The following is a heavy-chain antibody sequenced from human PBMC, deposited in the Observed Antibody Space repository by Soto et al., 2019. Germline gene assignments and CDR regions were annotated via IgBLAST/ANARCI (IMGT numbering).Heavy chain of an antibody. CDR3: VKGDYYYVSSGYYPFDY. Sequence: PGGSLRLSCSASGFTFSIYCMHWVRQAPGKGLEYVSSISTNGGSTDYADSVKGRFTISRDNSKNTVYLQMSSLRVEDTAVYYCVKGDYYYVSSGYYPFDYWGQGT. J-gene: IGHJ4*02. D-gene: IGHD3-22*01. V-gene: IGHV3-64D*06. CDR1: GFTFSIYC. CDR2: ISTNGGST.